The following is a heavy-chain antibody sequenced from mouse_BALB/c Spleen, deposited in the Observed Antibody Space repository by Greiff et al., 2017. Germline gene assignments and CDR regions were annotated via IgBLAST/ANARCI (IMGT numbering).Heavy chain of an antibody. V-gene: IGHV14-3*02. D-gene: IGHD2-2*01. J-gene: IGHJ1*01. CDR2: IDPANGNT. Sequence: VQLQQSGAELVKPGASVKLSCTASGFNIKDTYMHWVKQRPEQGLEWIGRIDPANGNTKYDPKFQGKATITADTSSNTAYLQLSSLTSEDTAVYYCATSGIYYGFYWYFDVWGAGTTVTVSS. CDR3: ATSGIYYGFYWYFDV. CDR1: GFNIKDTY.